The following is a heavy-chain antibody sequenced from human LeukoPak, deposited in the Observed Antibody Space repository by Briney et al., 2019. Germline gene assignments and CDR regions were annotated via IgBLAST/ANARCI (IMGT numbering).Heavy chain of an antibody. J-gene: IGHJ4*02. V-gene: IGHV3-30*18. Sequence: GGPLRLSCAASGFTFSSYGMHWVRQAPGKGLEWVAVISYDGSNKYYADSVKGRFTISRDNSKNTLYLQMNSLRAEDTAVYYCAKDQGHSSGWYWGQGTLVTVSS. CDR2: ISYDGSNK. D-gene: IGHD6-19*01. CDR3: AKDQGHSSGWY. CDR1: GFTFSSYG.